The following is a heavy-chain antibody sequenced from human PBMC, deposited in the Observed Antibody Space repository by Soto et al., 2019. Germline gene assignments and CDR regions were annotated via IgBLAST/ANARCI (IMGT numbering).Heavy chain of an antibody. CDR2: ISGSGGST. Sequence: GGSLRLSCAASGFTFSSYAMSWVRQAPGKGLEWVSAISGSGGSTYYADSVKGRFTISRDNSKNTLYLQMNSLRAEDTAVYYCAKGFMTYYDFWSGYPKVDPFDYWGQGTLVTVSS. D-gene: IGHD3-3*01. J-gene: IGHJ4*02. CDR3: AKGFMTYYDFWSGYPKVDPFDY. V-gene: IGHV3-23*01. CDR1: GFTFSSYA.